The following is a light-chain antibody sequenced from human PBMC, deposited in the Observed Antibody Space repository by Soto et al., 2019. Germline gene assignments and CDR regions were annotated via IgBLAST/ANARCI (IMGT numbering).Light chain of an antibody. CDR2: GAS. Sequence: EIVMTQSPATLSVSPGERATLSCRASQSVSSNLAWYQQKPGQAPRLLIYGASTRATGIPARFSGSGSGTEFTLTISSLQSEDFAVYYCQRYKNWHRYTVGQETKVDI. V-gene: IGKV3-15*01. CDR1: QSVSSN. CDR3: QRYKNWHRYT. J-gene: IGKJ2*01.